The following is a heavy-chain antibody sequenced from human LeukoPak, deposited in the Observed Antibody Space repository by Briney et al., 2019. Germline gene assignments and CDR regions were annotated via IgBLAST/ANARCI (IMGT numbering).Heavy chain of an antibody. CDR2: VYYTGGT. J-gene: IGHJ3*02. CDR1: GASISPDY. D-gene: IGHD2-8*01. Sequence: PPETLSLTCTVSGASISPDYWSWIRQPPGKGLEFIGYVYYTGGTNYNPSLKSRVTISVDTSKNQFSLKLSSVTAADTAVYYCARGPSGVAFIWGQGTMVTVSS. V-gene: IGHV4-59*12. CDR3: ARGPSGVAFI.